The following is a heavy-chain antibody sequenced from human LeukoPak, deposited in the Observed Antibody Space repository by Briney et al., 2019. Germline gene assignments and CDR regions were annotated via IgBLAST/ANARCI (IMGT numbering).Heavy chain of an antibody. V-gene: IGHV4-61*02. J-gene: IGHJ4*02. Sequence: SETLSLTCTVSGGSISTGPYYWNWIRQPAGKGLEWIGRISTRGTTLYNPSLKSRLTLSIDTSNNQFSLKLSSVTAADTAVYYCARVLRGGLEYFDYWGQGTLVTVSS. CDR3: ARVLRGGLEYFDY. CDR2: ISTRGTT. CDR1: GGSISTGPYY.